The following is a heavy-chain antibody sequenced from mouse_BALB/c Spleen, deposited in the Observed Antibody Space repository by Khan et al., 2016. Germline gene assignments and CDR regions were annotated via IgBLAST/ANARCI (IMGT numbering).Heavy chain of an antibody. CDR1: GYSITSDYA. J-gene: IGHJ4*01. V-gene: IGHV3-2*02. CDR3: ARSDYGDKDAMDY. D-gene: IGHD1-1*01. Sequence: EVQLLETGPGLVKPSQSLSLTCTVTGYSITSDYAWNWIRQFPGNRLEWMGYISYSGSTSYNPSLKSRISITRDPSKNQFFLQLNSVTSEDTATYYCARSDYGDKDAMDYWGQGTSVTVSS. CDR2: ISYSGST.